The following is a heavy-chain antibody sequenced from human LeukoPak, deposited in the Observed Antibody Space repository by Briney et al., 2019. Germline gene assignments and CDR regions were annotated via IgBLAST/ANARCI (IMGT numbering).Heavy chain of an antibody. Sequence: TSETLSLTCTVSGGSISSYYWSWIRQPAGKGLEWIGRIYTSGSTNYNPSLKSRVTISVDKSKNQFSLKLSSVTAADTAEYYCASIRDTTRSCDYWGQGTLVTVSS. V-gene: IGHV4-4*07. D-gene: IGHD5-24*01. CDR2: IYTSGST. CDR3: ASIRDTTRSCDY. J-gene: IGHJ4*02. CDR1: GGSISSYY.